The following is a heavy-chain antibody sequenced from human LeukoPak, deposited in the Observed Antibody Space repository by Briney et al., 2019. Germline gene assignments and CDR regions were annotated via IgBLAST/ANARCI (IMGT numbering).Heavy chain of an antibody. CDR1: GVSFSSCDYF. Sequence: SQTLSLTCTVSGVSFSSCDYFWSWIRRPPGKDLEYIGHVYFSGSTYYNPYLKSRVTISVDTSKIPFSLNLSSVTAADTAVYYCARARVGAPTDYWRQGTVVSVSS. J-gene: IGHJ4*02. CDR3: ARARVGAPTDY. D-gene: IGHD1-26*01. V-gene: IGHV4-30-4*01. CDR2: VYFSGST.